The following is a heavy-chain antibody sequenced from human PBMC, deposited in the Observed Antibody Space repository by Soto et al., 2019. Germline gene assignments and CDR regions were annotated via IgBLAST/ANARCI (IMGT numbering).Heavy chain of an antibody. CDR2: ISAYNGNT. CDR3: AREGGYDETTPNYYYYYGMDV. D-gene: IGHD5-12*01. CDR1: GYSFTSYG. Sequence: GASVKVSCKASGYSFTSYGISWVRQAPGQGLEWMGWISAYNGNTNYAQKLQGRVTMTTDTSTSTAYMELRSLRSDDTAVYYCAREGGYDETTPNYYYYYGMDVWGQGTTVTVSS. V-gene: IGHV1-18*01. J-gene: IGHJ6*02.